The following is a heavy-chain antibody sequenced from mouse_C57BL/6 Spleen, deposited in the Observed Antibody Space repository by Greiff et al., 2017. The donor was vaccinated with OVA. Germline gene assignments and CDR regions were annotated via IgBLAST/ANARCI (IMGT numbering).Heavy chain of an antibody. CDR2: IDPSDSYT. V-gene: IGHV1-69*01. J-gene: IGHJ2*01. CDR1: GYTFTSYW. Sequence: QVQLQQPGAELVMPGASVKLSCKASGYTFTSYWMHWVKQRPGQGLEWIGEIDPSDSYTNYTQKFKGKSTFTVDKSYSTAYMQLSSLTSEDSAVYYCARGDTTVVGGNYCDYWGQGTTLTVSS. D-gene: IGHD1-1*01. CDR3: ARGDTTVVGGNYCDY.